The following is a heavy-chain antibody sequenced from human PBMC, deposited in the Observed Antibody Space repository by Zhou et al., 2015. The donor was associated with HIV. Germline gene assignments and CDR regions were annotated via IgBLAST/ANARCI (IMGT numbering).Heavy chain of an antibody. J-gene: IGHJ2*01. Sequence: QVQLVQSGAEVKKPGSSVKVSCKSSGATFSTYSITWVRQAPGQGLEWMGGIIPMYGTTFYAQTLQGRVTITADTSTSTAYMDLHSLTSDDTAVYYCARERGGATRPGWRYFDLWGRGTLLSVSS. V-gene: IGHV1-69*06. CDR1: GATFSTYS. D-gene: IGHD1-26*01. CDR3: ARERGGATRPGWRYFDL. CDR2: IIPMYGTT.